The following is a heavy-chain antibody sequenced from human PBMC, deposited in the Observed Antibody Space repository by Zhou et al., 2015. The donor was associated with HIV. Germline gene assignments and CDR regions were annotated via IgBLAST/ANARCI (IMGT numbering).Heavy chain of an antibody. V-gene: IGHV1-8*01. Sequence: QVHLVQSGPEVKKPGASVKVSCKASGYTFTSYDINWVRQATGQGLEWMGWMNPNSGNTGYAQKFQGRVTMTRNTSISTAYMELSSLRSEDTAVYYCAREKTTVTTLDYWGQGTLVTVSS. CDR2: MNPNSGNT. CDR3: AREKTTVTTLDY. CDR1: GYTFTSYD. J-gene: IGHJ4*02. D-gene: IGHD4-17*01.